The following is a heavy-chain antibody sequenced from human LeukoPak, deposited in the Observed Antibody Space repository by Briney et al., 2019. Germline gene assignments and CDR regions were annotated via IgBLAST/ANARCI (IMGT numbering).Heavy chain of an antibody. V-gene: IGHV4-4*07. D-gene: IGHD3-10*01. CDR1: GGSISSYY. CDR2: IYTSGST. Sequence: PSETLSLTCTVSGGSISSYYWSWIRQPAGKGLEWIGRIYTSGSTNYNPSLKSRVTISVDTSKNQLSLELTSVTAADTAIYYCARDRTYGYIDNWGQGTRVTVSS. CDR3: ARDRTYGYIDN. J-gene: IGHJ4*02.